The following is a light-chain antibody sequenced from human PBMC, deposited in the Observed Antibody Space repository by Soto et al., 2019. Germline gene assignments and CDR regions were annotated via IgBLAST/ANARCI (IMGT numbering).Light chain of an antibody. V-gene: IGKV1-27*01. CDR3: QKYNSAPWT. J-gene: IGKJ1*01. CDR1: QGINNN. Sequence: DIPLTQSPSSLSASVGDRATITCRASQGINNNLAWYQQKPGKVPKLLIYAASTLQSGVPSRFSGSGSGRDFTLTISSLLPEDVATYYCQKYNSAPWTFGQGTKVEIK. CDR2: AAS.